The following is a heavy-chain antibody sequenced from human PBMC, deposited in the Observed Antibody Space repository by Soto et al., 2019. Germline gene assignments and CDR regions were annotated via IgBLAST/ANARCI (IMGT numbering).Heavy chain of an antibody. CDR1: GGSMRSYY. D-gene: IGHD6-13*01. Sequence: QVQLQESGPGLVKPSETLSLTCIVSGGSMRSYYWSWIRQSPGKGLEWIRYIYYSGRTNYNPSLRGRVTISVDTSKKQVSLSLTSVTAADTAVYYCARDSRTAEQLVPHYYDGMGVWGQGTTVTVSS. V-gene: IGHV4-59*01. CDR3: ARDSRTAEQLVPHYYDGMGV. J-gene: IGHJ6*02. CDR2: IYYSGRT.